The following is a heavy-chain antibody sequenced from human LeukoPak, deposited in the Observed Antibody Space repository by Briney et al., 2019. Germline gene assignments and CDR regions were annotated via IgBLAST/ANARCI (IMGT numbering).Heavy chain of an antibody. Sequence: ASVKVSCKASGGTFSSYAISWVRQAPGQGLEWMGRIIPILGIANYAQKFQGRVTITADKSTSTAYMELSSLRSEDTAVYYCARVSYDSSGYHTLWYWGQGTLVTVSS. CDR2: IIPILGIA. D-gene: IGHD3-22*01. CDR1: GGTFSSYA. J-gene: IGHJ4*02. CDR3: ARVSYDSSGYHTLWY. V-gene: IGHV1-69*04.